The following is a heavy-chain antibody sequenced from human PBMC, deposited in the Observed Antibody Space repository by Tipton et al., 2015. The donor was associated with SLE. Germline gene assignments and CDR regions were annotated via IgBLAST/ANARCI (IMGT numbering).Heavy chain of an antibody. D-gene: IGHD3-3*01. CDR3: AGGLYDFWSGFYH. CDR2: ISGSGITT. J-gene: IGHJ4*02. Sequence: GSLRLSCAASGFTFGDYAMTWVRQAPGKGLQWVSAISGSGITTYYADSVKGRFTTSRDNSKNTLYLQMSSLRAEDTALYYCAGGLYDFWSGFYHWGQGTLVTVSS. V-gene: IGHV3-23*01. CDR1: GFTFGDYA.